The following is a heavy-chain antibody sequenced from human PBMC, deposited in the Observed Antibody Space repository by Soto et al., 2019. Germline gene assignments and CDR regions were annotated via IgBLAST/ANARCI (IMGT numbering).Heavy chain of an antibody. Sequence: QVQLVESGGGEVQPGGSLRLSCAASGFIFSSYGMQWVRQSPGEGLEWVATTANDGSAQYYADSVKGRFTISRDNSKNTLFLQMESLRPEDTGVYYCAKSSGGSSWYPPDHWGQGTLVTVSS. CDR1: GFIFSSYG. D-gene: IGHD6-13*01. CDR2: TANDGSAQ. V-gene: IGHV3-30*18. CDR3: AKSSGGSSWYPPDH. J-gene: IGHJ4*02.